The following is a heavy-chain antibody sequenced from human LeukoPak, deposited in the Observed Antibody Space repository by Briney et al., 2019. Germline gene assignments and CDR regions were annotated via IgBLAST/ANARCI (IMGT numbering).Heavy chain of an antibody. D-gene: IGHD2-8*01. CDR1: GASISSSIYY. CDR3: ARQERYCSNGVCLKHFDY. J-gene: IGHJ4*02. CDR2: IYYSGST. V-gene: IGHV4-39*01. Sequence: SETLSLTCTVSGASISSSIYYWGWIRQPPGKGLEWIGSIYYSGSTYYNPSLKSRVTISVDTSKNQFSLKLSSVTAADTAVYYCARQERYCSNGVCLKHFDYWGQGTLVTVSS.